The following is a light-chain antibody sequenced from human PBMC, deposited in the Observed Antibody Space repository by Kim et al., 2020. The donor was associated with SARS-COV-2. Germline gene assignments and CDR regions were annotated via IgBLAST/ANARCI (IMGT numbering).Light chain of an antibody. CDR3: QQHYSNPPT. CDR1: QSVLYSSNNKNY. Sequence: AIINCKSSQSVLYSSNNKNYLAWYQQKPGQPPKLIIHWASTRESGVPDRFSGSGSGTDFTLTISTLQAEDVAVYYCQQHYSNPPTFGQGTKVDIK. V-gene: IGKV4-1*01. CDR2: WAS. J-gene: IGKJ1*01.